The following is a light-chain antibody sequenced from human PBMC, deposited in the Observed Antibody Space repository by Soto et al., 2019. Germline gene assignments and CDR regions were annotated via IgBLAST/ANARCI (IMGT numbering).Light chain of an antibody. V-gene: IGKV3-15*01. CDR1: QSVSSN. Sequence: EIVMTQSPATLSVSPGERATLSCRASQSVSSNLAWYQQKPGQAPRLLIYGASTRATGIPAGFSGGGSDTEFTLTISSLQSEDVAVYYCQQYDSWPPLTFGGGTKVEIK. CDR3: QQYDSWPPLT. J-gene: IGKJ4*01. CDR2: GAS.